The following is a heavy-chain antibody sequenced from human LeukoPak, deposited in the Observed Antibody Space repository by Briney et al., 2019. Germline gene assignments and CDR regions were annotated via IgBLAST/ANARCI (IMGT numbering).Heavy chain of an antibody. CDR2: INPSGGST. V-gene: IGHV1-46*01. D-gene: IGHD1-1*01. Sequence: ASVKVSCKEPGYTFTAYYTYRVRQAPGQGLEWMGTINPSGGSTSYAQKFQGRVTMTRDTTTSTVYMELSSLRSEDTAVYYCARGGKGEGTVTTRVAFDIWGQGTMVTVSS. J-gene: IGHJ3*02. CDR1: GYTFTAYY. CDR3: ARGGKGEGTVTTRVAFDI.